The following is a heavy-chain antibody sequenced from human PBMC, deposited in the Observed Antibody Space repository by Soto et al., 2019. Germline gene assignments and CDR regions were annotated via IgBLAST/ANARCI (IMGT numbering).Heavy chain of an antibody. J-gene: IGHJ6*02. CDR2: ISASGGST. V-gene: IGHV3-23*01. CDR3: AKDRGGRAIFGVLIIDGMDV. D-gene: IGHD3-3*01. CDR1: GFSFSSYA. Sequence: EVQLLESGGGLVQPGGSLRVSCAASGFSFSSYAMNWVRQAPGKGLEWVSAISASGGSTYYAAAVEGRFTISRNNSRNPLNLQKNSLRAEDHGEYYCAKDRGGRAIFGVLIIDGMDVWGQGTTVTVSS.